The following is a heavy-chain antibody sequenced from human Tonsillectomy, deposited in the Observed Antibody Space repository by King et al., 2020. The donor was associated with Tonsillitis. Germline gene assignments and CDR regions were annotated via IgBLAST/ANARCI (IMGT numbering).Heavy chain of an antibody. CDR3: ANGRLLFHPFEY. CDR2: ISYDGSNK. CDR1: GFTFSSYG. Sequence: VQLVESGGGVVQPGRSLRLSCAASGFTFSSYGMHWVRQAPGKGLEWVAVISYDGSNKDYADSVKGRFTISRDNSKNRLYLQMNSLRAEDTAVYYCANGRLLFHPFEYWGLGTLVTVSS. D-gene: IGHD2-21*02. J-gene: IGHJ4*02. V-gene: IGHV3-30*13.